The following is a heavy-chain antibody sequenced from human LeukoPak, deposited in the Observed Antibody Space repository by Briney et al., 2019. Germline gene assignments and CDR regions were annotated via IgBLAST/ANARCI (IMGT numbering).Heavy chain of an antibody. Sequence: GGSLRLSCAASGFTFSSYSMNWVRQAPGKGLEWVSSIRSSSSYIYYADSVKGRFTISRDNAKNSLYLQMNSLRAEDTAVYYCARVGYQLPSFDYWGQGTLVTVSS. CDR1: GFTFSSYS. CDR2: IRSSSSYI. D-gene: IGHD2-2*01. J-gene: IGHJ4*02. CDR3: ARVGYQLPSFDY. V-gene: IGHV3-21*01.